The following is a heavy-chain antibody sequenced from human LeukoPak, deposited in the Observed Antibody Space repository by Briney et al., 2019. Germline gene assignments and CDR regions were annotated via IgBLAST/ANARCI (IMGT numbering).Heavy chain of an antibody. CDR2: ISSSGSTI. CDR3: AKDISDCSGGSCYPAYYYYGMDV. V-gene: IGHV3-11*01. D-gene: IGHD2-15*01. J-gene: IGHJ6*02. CDR1: GFTFSDYY. Sequence: GGSLRLSCAASGFTFSDYYMSWIRQAPGKGLEWVSYISSSGSTIYYADSVKGRFTISRDNAKNSLYLQMNSLRAEDTALYYCAKDISDCSGGSCYPAYYYYGMDVWGQGTTVTVSS.